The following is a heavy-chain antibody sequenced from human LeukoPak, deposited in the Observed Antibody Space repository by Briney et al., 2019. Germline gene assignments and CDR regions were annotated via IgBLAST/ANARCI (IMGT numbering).Heavy chain of an antibody. D-gene: IGHD3-22*01. J-gene: IGHJ4*02. Sequence: SETLSLTCAVYGGSFSGYYWTWIRQPPGKGLEWIGEINHRGSTNYSPSLKSRVTISIDTSNNQFSLNLNSVTAADTAVYYCARVGSSGYFKFWGQGVPVSVSS. CDR2: INHRGST. CDR3: ARVGSSGYFKF. CDR1: GGSFSGYY. V-gene: IGHV4-34*01.